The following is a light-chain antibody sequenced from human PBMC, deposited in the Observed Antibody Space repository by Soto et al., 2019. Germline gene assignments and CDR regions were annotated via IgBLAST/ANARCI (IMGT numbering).Light chain of an antibody. CDR2: GAS. J-gene: IGKJ2*01. CDR1: QSVSSS. Sequence: EIVMTQSPGTLSVSPGERATLSCRASQSVSSSLAWYQQRPGQASRLLIYGASTRATGVPARFSGSGSGTEFTLTITSLQSEDFAVYYCQQYNNWPPYTFGQGTKLQIK. V-gene: IGKV3-15*01. CDR3: QQYNNWPPYT.